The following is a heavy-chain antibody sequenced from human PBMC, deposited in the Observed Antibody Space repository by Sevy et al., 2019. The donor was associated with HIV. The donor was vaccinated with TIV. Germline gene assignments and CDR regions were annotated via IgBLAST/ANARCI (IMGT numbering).Heavy chain of an antibody. J-gene: IGHJ6*02. V-gene: IGHV3-15*07. Sequence: GGSLRLSCAASGFTFSNAWMNWVRQAPGKGLEWVGRIKSKTDGGTTDYAAPVKGRFTISRDDSKNTQYLQRNSLKTEDTAVYYCTTDSGYSSSAGYYYYGMDVWGQGTTATVSS. CDR3: TTDSGYSSSAGYYYYGMDV. CDR2: IKSKTDGGTT. D-gene: IGHD6-13*01. CDR1: GFTFSNAW.